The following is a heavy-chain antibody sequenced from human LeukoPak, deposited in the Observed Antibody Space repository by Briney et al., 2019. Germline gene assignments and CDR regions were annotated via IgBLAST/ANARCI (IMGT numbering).Heavy chain of an antibody. J-gene: IGHJ5*02. CDR1: GGSISSYY. CDR3: ARARSRLASDSNWFDP. V-gene: IGHV4-59*01. D-gene: IGHD6-13*01. CDR2: IYYSGST. Sequence: SETLFLTCTVSGGSISSYYWSWIRQSPGKGLEWIGYIYYSGSTNYNPSLKGRVTISVDTSKNQFSLKLSSVTAADTAVYYCARARSRLASDSNWFDPWGQGTLVTVSS.